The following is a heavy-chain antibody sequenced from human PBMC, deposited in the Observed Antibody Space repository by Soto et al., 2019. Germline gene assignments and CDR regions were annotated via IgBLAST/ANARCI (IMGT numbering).Heavy chain of an antibody. CDR1: GYTFTSYG. V-gene: IGHV1-18*01. D-gene: IGHD2-2*01. J-gene: IGHJ6*02. CDR3: ARDPDCSSTSCSIAGVYSYYYAMDV. Sequence: VASVKVSCKASGYTFTSYGISWVRQAPGQGLEWMGWISAYNGNTNYAQKLQGRVTMTTDTSTSTAYMELRSLRSDDTAVYYCARDPDCSSTSCSIAGVYSYYYAMDVWGQGTTVTVSS. CDR2: ISAYNGNT.